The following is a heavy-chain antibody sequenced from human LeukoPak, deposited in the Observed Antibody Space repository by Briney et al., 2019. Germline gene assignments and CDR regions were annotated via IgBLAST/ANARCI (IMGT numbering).Heavy chain of an antibody. CDR1: GFTFSSYG. CDR3: ARVAFGELWGMDV. V-gene: IGHV3-30*02. CDR2: IRFDGSYN. D-gene: IGHD3-10*01. J-gene: IGHJ6*04. Sequence: GGSLRLSCAASGFTFSSYGMHWVRQAPGKGLEWVAFIRFDGSYNSYSDSVKGRFTISRDNSKNTLYLQMNSLRAEDTAVYHCARVAFGELWGMDVWGKGTTVTISS.